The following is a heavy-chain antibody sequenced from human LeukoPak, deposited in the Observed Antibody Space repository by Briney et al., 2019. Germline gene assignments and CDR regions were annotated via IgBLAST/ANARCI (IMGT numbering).Heavy chain of an antibody. V-gene: IGHV5-51*01. D-gene: IGHD1-26*01. Sequence: GESLKISCRGSGYSFPDYWIGWVRQMPEKGLEWLGVIYPGDSGTRYSPSFQGQVTISADKSISTAYLQWSSLKASDTAMYYCARHLSGSYSGYYFDYWGQGTLVTVSS. CDR1: GYSFPDYW. CDR3: ARHLSGSYSGYYFDY. J-gene: IGHJ4*02. CDR2: IYPGDSGT.